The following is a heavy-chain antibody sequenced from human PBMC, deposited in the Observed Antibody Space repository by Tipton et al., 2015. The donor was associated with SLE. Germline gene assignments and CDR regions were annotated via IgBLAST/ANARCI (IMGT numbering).Heavy chain of an antibody. CDR1: GASINSNF. CDR3: ARVRSSSWGYYYYYMDV. D-gene: IGHD6-6*01. J-gene: IGHJ6*03. CDR2: IFYSGST. Sequence: LRLSCTVSGASINSNFWSWIRQSPGKGLEWIGSIFYSGSTYYTPSLKSRVTISVDTSKNQFSLKLSSVTAADTAVYYCARVRSSSWGYYYYYMDVWGKGTTVTVSS. V-gene: IGHV4-59*01.